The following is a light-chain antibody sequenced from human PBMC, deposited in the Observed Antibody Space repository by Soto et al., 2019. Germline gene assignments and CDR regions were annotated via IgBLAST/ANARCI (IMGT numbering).Light chain of an antibody. V-gene: IGKV1-33*01. J-gene: IGKJ5*01. Sequence: DIQTAQSRSSLSASVSDRDNIPFQANQDISNYLNWYQQKPGKAPKLLIFDAFSLETGVPSRFSGSGSGTDFTFTISSLQPEDIATYYCQQYENLPITFGQGTRLEIK. CDR1: QDISNY. CDR2: DAF. CDR3: QQYENLPIT.